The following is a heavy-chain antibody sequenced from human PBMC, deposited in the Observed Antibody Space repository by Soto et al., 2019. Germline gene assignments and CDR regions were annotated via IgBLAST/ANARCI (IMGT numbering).Heavy chain of an antibody. D-gene: IGHD2-2*01. CDR1: VYGVSSNSAA. J-gene: IGHJ4*02. CDR3: ERDPNPRYCSSTSRNQGGIEY. V-gene: IGHV6-1*01. Sequence: SQTLSLTCAISVYGVSSNSAAWNWISQSPSRGLEWLGRTYYRSKWYNDYAVSVKSRITINPDTSKNQFSLQLNSVTPEDTAVYYCERDPNPRYCSSTSRNQGGIEYLGQGTLVNVSS. CDR2: TYYRSKWYN.